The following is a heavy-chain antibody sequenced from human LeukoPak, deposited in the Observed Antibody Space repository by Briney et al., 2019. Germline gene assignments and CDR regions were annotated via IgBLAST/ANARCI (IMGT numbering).Heavy chain of an antibody. CDR2: ISAYHGKT. V-gene: IGHV1-18*01. J-gene: IGHJ3*02. Sequence: ASVKVSCKASGYDFSTFGISWVRQAPGEGLEWMGWISAYHGKTNFPQRFQGRVTLTTETSTSTAYMELRSLRSDDTATYYCARDSPFMVPGTGDAFDIWGQGTTVSVSS. CDR3: ARDSPFMVPGTGDAFDI. D-gene: IGHD6-19*01. CDR1: GYDFSTFG.